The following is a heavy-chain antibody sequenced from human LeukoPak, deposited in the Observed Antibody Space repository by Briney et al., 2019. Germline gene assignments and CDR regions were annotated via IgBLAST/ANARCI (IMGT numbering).Heavy chain of an antibody. J-gene: IGHJ4*02. CDR2: ISGNGGST. CDR3: TTAPSYSSSWYERNY. CDR1: GFTFSTYA. D-gene: IGHD6-13*01. Sequence: PGGSLRLSCAASGFTFSTYALSWVRQAPGKGPEWVSAISGNGGSTYYADSVKGRFTISRDNPKNTLYLQMNSLRAEDTALYYCTTAPSYSSSWYERNYWGQGTRVTVSS. V-gene: IGHV3-23*01.